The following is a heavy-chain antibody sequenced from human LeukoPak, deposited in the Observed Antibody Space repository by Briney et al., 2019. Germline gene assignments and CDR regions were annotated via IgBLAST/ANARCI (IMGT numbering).Heavy chain of an antibody. V-gene: IGHV3-23*01. J-gene: IGHJ4*02. CDR2: IIGSGGSI. Sequence: GGSLRLSCAASGFTFSTYAMSWVRQARGKGLEWVSLIIGSGGSIHYADSVRGRFTISRDNFKNTVFLQLSSLRPEDTAVYYCAKHGDNVWGSFRFGFDSWGQGTLVTVSS. CDR3: AKHGDNVWGSFRFGFDS. D-gene: IGHD3-16*02. CDR1: GFTFSTYA.